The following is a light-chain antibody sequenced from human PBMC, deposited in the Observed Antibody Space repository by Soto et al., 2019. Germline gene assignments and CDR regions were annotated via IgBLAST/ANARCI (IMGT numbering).Light chain of an antibody. CDR1: SSNMGGNS. CDR2: DDN. V-gene: IGLV1-51*01. Sequence: QSVLRQPPSVSAAPGDKFTISCSGSSSNMGGNSVSWYQQLPGTAPKLLIYDDNKRPSGIPDRFSGSKSGTSATLGITGFQTGDEADYYCGSWDSSLSAYVFGTGTKVTV. J-gene: IGLJ1*01. CDR3: GSWDSSLSAYV.